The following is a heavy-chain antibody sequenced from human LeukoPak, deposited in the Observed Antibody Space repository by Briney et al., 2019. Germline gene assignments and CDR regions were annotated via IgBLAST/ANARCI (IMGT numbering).Heavy chain of an antibody. CDR2: IVVGSVNT. J-gene: IGHJ3*02. CDR1: GFTFSSSA. CDR3: AASPGTVGAFDI. D-gene: IGHD3-16*01. Sequence: GASVKVSCKASGFTFSSSAVQWVRQARGQRLEWIGWIVVGSVNTNYAQKFQERVTITRDISTSTAYMEMSSLRTEDTAVYYCAASPGTVGAFDIWGQGSVVTVSS. V-gene: IGHV1-58*01.